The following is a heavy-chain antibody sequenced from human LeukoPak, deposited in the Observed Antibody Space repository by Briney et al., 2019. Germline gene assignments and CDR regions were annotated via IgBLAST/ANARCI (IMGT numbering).Heavy chain of an antibody. Sequence: SETLSLTCTVSGGSISGYYWSWIRQPPGKGLEWIGYIYYSGTTNYNPSLKSRVTISVDTSKNHLSLKLGSVTAADTAVYYCARGDTATVLWGQGTLVTVSS. CDR1: GGSISGYY. J-gene: IGHJ4*02. V-gene: IGHV4-59*01. D-gene: IGHD5-18*01. CDR3: ARGDTATVL. CDR2: IYYSGTT.